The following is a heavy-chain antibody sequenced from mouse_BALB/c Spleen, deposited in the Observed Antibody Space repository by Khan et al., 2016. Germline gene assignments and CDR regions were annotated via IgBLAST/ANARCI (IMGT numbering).Heavy chain of an antibody. Sequence: EAQLQESGPGLVKPSQSLSLTCTVTGYSITSDYAWNWIRQFPGNKLEWMGYISYSDSTNYNPSLKSRISITRDTSKNQFFLQLNSVTTEDTATYYCARGMITTFDYWGQGTTLTVSS. V-gene: IGHV3-2*02. CDR3: ARGMITTFDY. J-gene: IGHJ2*01. D-gene: IGHD2-4*01. CDR1: GYSITSDYA. CDR2: ISYSDST.